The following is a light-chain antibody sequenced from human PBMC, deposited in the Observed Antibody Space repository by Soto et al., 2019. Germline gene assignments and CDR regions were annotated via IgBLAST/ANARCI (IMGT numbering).Light chain of an antibody. CDR1: QDISHY. CDR2: DAS. J-gene: IGKJ1*01. Sequence: DIQITQSPSSLSASVGDTVTITCQASQDISHYLNWYQQKKGKALNLLIYDASNLHPGVPSRFRGSGSGTEFTLPLSRLQPDDFETYYCQHYNSYSEAFGQGTKVDIK. V-gene: IGKV1-33*01. CDR3: QHYNSYSEA.